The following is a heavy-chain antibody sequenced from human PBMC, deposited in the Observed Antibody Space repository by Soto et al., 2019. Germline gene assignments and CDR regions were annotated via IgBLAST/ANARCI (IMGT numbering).Heavy chain of an antibody. J-gene: IGHJ6*02. CDR3: ARMVSKHYYGMDV. D-gene: IGHD1-20*01. Sequence: EVQLVETGGGLIQPGGSLRLSCAASGFTVSSNYMSWVRQAPGKGLEWVSVIYSGGSTYYADSVKGRFTISRDNSKNTLYLQMNSLRAEDTAVYYCARMVSKHYYGMDVWGQGTTVTVSS. CDR2: IYSGGST. CDR1: GFTVSSNY. V-gene: IGHV3-53*02.